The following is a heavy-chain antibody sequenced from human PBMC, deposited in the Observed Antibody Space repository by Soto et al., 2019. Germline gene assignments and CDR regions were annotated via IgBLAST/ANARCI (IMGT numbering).Heavy chain of an antibody. Sequence: KPSETLSLTCTVSGGSISSDYWSWIRQPPGKGLEWVGYIYYRGGTNYNPSLKSRVTISVDTSKNQFSLKLSSVTAADTAMYYCATLNWNNYFDSWGQGTLVTVSS. V-gene: IGHV4-59*01. J-gene: IGHJ4*02. D-gene: IGHD1-1*01. CDR2: IYYRGGT. CDR1: GGSISSDY. CDR3: ATLNWNNYFDS.